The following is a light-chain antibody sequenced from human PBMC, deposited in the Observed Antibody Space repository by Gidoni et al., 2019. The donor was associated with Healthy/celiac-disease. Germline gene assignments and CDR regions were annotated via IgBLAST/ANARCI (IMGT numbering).Light chain of an antibody. CDR1: QSVSSY. CDR3: QQRSNSFT. Sequence: EIVLTQSPATLSLSPGERATLSCRASQSVSSYLAWYQQKPGQAPRLLIYDASNRATGIPARFSGSGSRTDFTLTISSLEPEDFAVYYCQQRSNSFTFGPXTKVDIK. CDR2: DAS. V-gene: IGKV3-11*01. J-gene: IGKJ3*01.